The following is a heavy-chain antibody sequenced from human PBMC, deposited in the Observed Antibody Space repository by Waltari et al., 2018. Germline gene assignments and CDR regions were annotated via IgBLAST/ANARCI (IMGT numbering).Heavy chain of an antibody. CDR2: IIPDSGGT. D-gene: IGHD6-13*01. V-gene: IGHV1-2*02. Sequence: QVQLVQSGAEVKKPGASVQVSCKASGYPFTDYYIQWVRQAPGHGLEWMGWIIPDSGGTNYAQKFQGRVTMTRDTSISTAYMELSRLRSDDTAVYYCVCRIAETYFDYWGQGTLVTVSS. CDR3: VCRIAETYFDY. CDR1: GYPFTDYY. J-gene: IGHJ4*02.